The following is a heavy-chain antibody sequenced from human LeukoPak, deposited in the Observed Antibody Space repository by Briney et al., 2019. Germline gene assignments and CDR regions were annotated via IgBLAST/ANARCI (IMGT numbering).Heavy chain of an antibody. CDR2: ISSSGSTI. D-gene: IGHD5-12*01. V-gene: IGHV3-48*03. CDR3: ARERRIFGGYDVYYYGMDV. J-gene: IGHJ6*02. Sequence: GGSLRLSCAASGFTFSSYEMNWVRQAPGKGLEWVSYISSSGSTIYYADSVKGRFTISRDNAKNSLYLQMNSLRAEDTAVYYCARERRIFGGYDVYYYGMDVWGQGTTVTVSS. CDR1: GFTFSSYE.